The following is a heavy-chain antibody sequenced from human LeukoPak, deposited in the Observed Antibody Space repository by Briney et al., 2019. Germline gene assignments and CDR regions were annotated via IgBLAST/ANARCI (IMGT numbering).Heavy chain of an antibody. V-gene: IGHV7-4-1*02. CDR3: ARGLSSVGSGYYYNLLSDY. CDR1: GYTFTSYA. J-gene: IGHJ4*02. Sequence: ASVTVSCMASGYTFTSYAMNWVRPAPGQGLAWVGWINTNTGNPTTAQGFTEGFVFSLDTSVSTAYLQISSLKAEDTAVYYCARGLSSVGSGYYYNLLSDYWGRDTLVSVSS. CDR2: INTNTGNP. D-gene: IGHD3-10*01.